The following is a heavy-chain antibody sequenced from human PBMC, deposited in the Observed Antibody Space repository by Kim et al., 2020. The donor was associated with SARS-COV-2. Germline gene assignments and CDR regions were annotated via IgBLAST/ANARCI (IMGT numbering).Heavy chain of an antibody. J-gene: IGHJ3*02. CDR1: GFTFSSYD. V-gene: IGHV3-13*01. CDR3: ARARGGRDAFDI. Sequence: GGSLRLSCAASGFTFSSYDMHWVRQATGKGLEWVSAIGTAGDTYYPGSVKGRFTISRENAKNSLYLQMNSLRAGDTAVYYCARARGGRDAFDIWGQGTMVTASS. CDR2: IGTAGDT. D-gene: IGHD3-10*01.